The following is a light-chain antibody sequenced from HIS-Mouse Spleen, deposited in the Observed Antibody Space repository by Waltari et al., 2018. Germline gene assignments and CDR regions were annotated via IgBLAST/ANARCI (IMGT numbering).Light chain of an antibody. J-gene: IGKJ1*01. CDR1: QSLVHSDGNTY. CDR3: QQYGSSPQT. Sequence: DVVMTQSPLSLPVTLGQPASISCRSSQSLVHSDGNTYLNWFQQRPGQSPRRLIYKVSNRDSGVPDRFSGSGSGTDFTLKISRVEAEDFAVYYCQQYGSSPQTFGQGTKVEIK. CDR2: KVS. V-gene: IGKV2-30*02.